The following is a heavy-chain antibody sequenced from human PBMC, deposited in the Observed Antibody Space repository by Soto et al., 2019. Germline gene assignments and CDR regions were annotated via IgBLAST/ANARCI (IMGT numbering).Heavy chain of an antibody. V-gene: IGHV3-21*01. CDR2: ISSSSSYI. CDR3: ARALRYCSSTSCQKYYYYYYGMDV. Sequence: GGSLRLFCAASGFTFSSYSMNWVRQAPGKGLEWVSSISSSSSYIYYADSVKGRFTISRDNAKNSLYLQMNSLRAEDTAVYYCARALRYCSSTSCQKYYYYYYGMDVWGQGTTVTVSS. CDR1: GFTFSSYS. J-gene: IGHJ6*02. D-gene: IGHD2-2*01.